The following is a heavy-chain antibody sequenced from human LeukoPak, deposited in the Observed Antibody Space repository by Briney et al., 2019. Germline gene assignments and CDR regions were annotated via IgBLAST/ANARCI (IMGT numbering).Heavy chain of an antibody. D-gene: IGHD5-18*01. Sequence: PSETLSLTCAVYGGSFSGYYWSWIRQPPGKGLEWIGEINHSGSTNYNSSLKSRVTISLDTSKNQFSLKLSSVTAADTAVYYCARPLYSYGFYYWGQGTLVTVSS. CDR1: GGSFSGYY. CDR2: INHSGST. V-gene: IGHV4-34*01. CDR3: ARPLYSYGFYY. J-gene: IGHJ4*02.